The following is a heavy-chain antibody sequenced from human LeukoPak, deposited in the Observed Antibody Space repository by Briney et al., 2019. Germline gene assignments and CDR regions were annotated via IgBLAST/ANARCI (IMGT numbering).Heavy chain of an antibody. CDR2: INPNSGGT. CDR3: ARDQPPGSSYYYYYMDV. V-gene: IGHV1-2*02. Sequence: GASVKVSCKASGYTFTGYYMHWVRQAPGQGLEWMGWINPNSGGTNYAQKFQGRVTMTRDTSISTAYMELSRLRSDDTAVYYCARDQPPGSSYYYYYMDVWGKGTTVTVSS. D-gene: IGHD1-14*01. CDR1: GYTFTGYY. J-gene: IGHJ6*03.